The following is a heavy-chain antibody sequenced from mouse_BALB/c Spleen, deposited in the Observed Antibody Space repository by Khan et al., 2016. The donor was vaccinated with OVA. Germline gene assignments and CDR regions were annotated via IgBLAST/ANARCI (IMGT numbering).Heavy chain of an antibody. J-gene: IGHJ3*01. Sequence: VQLQQSGPGLVKPSQSLSLTCTVTGYSITSEFAWNWIRQSPGNKLEWMGYISYSGNTRYNPFLKSLIFITRDTSRNQFFLQLNSVTTEDTATYYCARKDYNNYDPFPYWGQGTLVTVSA. V-gene: IGHV3-2*02. D-gene: IGHD2-4*01. CDR1: GYSITSEFA. CDR3: ARKDYNNYDPFPY. CDR2: ISYSGNT.